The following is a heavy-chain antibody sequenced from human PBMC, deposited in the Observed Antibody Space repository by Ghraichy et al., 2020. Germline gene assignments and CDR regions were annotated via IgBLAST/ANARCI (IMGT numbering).Heavy chain of an antibody. D-gene: IGHD1-26*01. Sequence: GGSLRLSCAASGFTFSSYGMNWVRQAPGKGLEWVSSISSSSSYIYYADSVKGRFTISRDNAKNSLYLQMNSLRAEDTAVYYCARDFVIVGAVDYYYYGMDVWGQGTTVTVSS. CDR3: ARDFVIVGAVDYYYYGMDV. CDR2: ISSSSSYI. V-gene: IGHV3-21*01. J-gene: IGHJ6*02. CDR1: GFTFSSYG.